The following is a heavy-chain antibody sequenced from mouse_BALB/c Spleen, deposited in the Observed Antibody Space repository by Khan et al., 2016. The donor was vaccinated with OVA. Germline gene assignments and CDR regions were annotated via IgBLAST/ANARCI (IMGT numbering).Heavy chain of an antibody. V-gene: IGHV1-77*01. CDR1: VYTFTDYY. J-gene: IGHJ3*01. Sequence: QIQLVQSGAELARPGASVKLSCKASVYTFTDYYINWVKQRTGQGLEWIGEISPGSGDTYYNEKFKGKATLTADKSSTTAYMQISSLTSEASAVYFCARRNYFGYTFAYWGQGTLVTVSA. CDR3: ARRNYFGYTFAY. D-gene: IGHD1-2*01. CDR2: ISPGSGDT.